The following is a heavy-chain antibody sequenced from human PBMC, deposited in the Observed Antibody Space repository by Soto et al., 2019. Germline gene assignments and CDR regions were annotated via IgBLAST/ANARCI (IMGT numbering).Heavy chain of an antibody. Sequence: QVQLQESGPGLVKPSQTLSLTCTVSGGSISSGGYYWSWIRQHPGKGLEWIGYIYYSGSTYYNPSLKSRVTISVDTSKNQFSLKLSSVTAADTAVYYCARVIRITIFGVVIIGWFDPWGQGTLVTVSS. J-gene: IGHJ5*02. V-gene: IGHV4-31*03. CDR2: IYYSGST. CDR1: GGSISSGGYY. D-gene: IGHD3-3*01. CDR3: ARVIRITIFGVVIIGWFDP.